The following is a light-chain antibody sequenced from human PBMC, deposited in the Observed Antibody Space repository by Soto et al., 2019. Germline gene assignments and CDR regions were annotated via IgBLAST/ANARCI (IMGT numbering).Light chain of an antibody. Sequence: IQMTQSPSCLSASIGHRATITCRASQTVNTYLHWYQQKPGKAPKLLIYAASNLQSGVKSRFNGSGSGTNFTLSFNSLQPEDFATYYCQQGYSNPWTFGQGTKVDIK. CDR3: QQGYSNPWT. V-gene: IGKV1-39*01. CDR2: AAS. CDR1: QTVNTY. J-gene: IGKJ1*01.